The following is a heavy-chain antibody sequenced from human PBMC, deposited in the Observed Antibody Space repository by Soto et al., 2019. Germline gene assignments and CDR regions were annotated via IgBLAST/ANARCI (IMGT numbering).Heavy chain of an antibody. J-gene: IGHJ4*02. CDR1: GFTFSSYG. CDR2: IWYDGSDK. Sequence: GGSLRLSCAASGFTFSSYGMHWVRQAPGKGLEWVAVIWYDGSDKYYADSVKGRFTISRDNSKNTLNLQMNSLRADDTAVYYCARNDHGSGWYYFDYWGQGTLVTVSS. CDR3: ARNDHGSGWYYFDY. V-gene: IGHV3-33*01. D-gene: IGHD6-19*01.